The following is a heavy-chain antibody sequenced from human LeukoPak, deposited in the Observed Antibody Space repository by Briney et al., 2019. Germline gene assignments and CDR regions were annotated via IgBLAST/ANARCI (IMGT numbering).Heavy chain of an antibody. CDR3: ARNVGLAAATAAGAFDV. V-gene: IGHV4-30-2*01. CDR1: GGSVNTGGFS. D-gene: IGHD6-25*01. CDR2: VYRSGST. J-gene: IGHJ3*01. Sequence: PSQTLSLTCDVSGGSVNTGGFSWSWIRQPPGQGLEWTGYVYRSGSTFYNPSLHSRVVMSLDKSNNRFSLQLHSVTAADTAMYFCARNVGLAAATAAGAFDVWGQGTMVTVSS.